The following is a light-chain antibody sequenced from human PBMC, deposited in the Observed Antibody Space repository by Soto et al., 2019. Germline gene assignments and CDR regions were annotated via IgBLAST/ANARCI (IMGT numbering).Light chain of an antibody. J-gene: IGKJ1*01. CDR3: QQYYSGRS. CDR2: WAS. V-gene: IGKV4-1*01. CDR1: QTVLYSSNNMNY. Sequence: DIVMTQSPDSLAVSLGERATINCKSSQTVLYSSNNMNYLAWYQQKPGQPPKLLFYWASTRESGVPDRFSVSGSGTDFTLSISNLQAEDVAVYYCQQYYSGRSFGQGTKVEIK.